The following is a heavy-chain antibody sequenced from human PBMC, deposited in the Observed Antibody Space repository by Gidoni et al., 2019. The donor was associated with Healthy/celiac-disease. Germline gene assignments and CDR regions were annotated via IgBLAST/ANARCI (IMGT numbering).Heavy chain of an antibody. V-gene: IGHV3-30*18. CDR3: AKDYYDSSGYSGTYPYYFDY. CDR1: GVTFSRYG. D-gene: IGHD3-22*01. Sequence: QVQLVESGGGVVQPGRSLRLSCAAPGVTFSRYGMHWVRQAPGKGLEWVAVISYGGSNKYYADSVKGRFTISRDNSKNTLYLQMNSLRAEDTAVYYCAKDYYDSSGYSGTYPYYFDYWGQGTLVTVSS. CDR2: ISYGGSNK. J-gene: IGHJ4*02.